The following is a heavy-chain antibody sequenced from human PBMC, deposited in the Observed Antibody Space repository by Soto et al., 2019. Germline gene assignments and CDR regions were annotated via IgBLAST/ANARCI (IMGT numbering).Heavy chain of an antibody. Sequence: ASVKVSCKTSGDTFTNFGLSWVRQAPGQGLEWMGWIATSNSNKNYAQKFQGSLTLTTDTSTSTGYMELKSLEYDDTAVYYCARVLRGVVNWFDPWGQGTLVTVSS. V-gene: IGHV1-18*01. CDR1: GDTFTNFG. D-gene: IGHD3-10*01. J-gene: IGHJ5*02. CDR3: ARVLRGVVNWFDP. CDR2: IATSNSNK.